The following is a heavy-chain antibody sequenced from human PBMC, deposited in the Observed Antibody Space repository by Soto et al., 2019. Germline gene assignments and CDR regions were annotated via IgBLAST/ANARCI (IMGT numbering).Heavy chain of an antibody. D-gene: IGHD3-9*01. J-gene: IGHJ4*02. Sequence: VGSLRLSCAASGLNVSSTYMSWVRQAPGKGLEWVSLMYSGGATYYSYSVKGRFTISRDNSKNTLYLQMSDLRAEDTAVYYCAREGDGGYDNSGYVPGALLYWGQAPQVTLAS. CDR2: MYSGGAT. CDR3: AREGDGGYDNSGYVPGALLY. CDR1: GLNVSSTY. V-gene: IGHV3-53*01.